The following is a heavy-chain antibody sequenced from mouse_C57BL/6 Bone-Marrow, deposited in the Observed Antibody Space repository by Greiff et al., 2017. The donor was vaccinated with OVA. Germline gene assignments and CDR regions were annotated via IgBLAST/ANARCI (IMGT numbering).Heavy chain of an antibody. Sequence: VKVVESGPGLVQPSQSLSITCTVSGFSLTSYGVHWVRQSPGKGLEWLGVIWSGGSTDYNAAFISRLSISKDNSKSQVFSKMNSLQADDTAIYYCARRGYYYGSSYSYWYFDVWGTGTTVTVSS. CDR3: ARRGYYYGSSYSYWYFDV. CDR1: GFSLTSYG. CDR2: IWSGGST. J-gene: IGHJ1*03. V-gene: IGHV2-2*01. D-gene: IGHD1-1*01.